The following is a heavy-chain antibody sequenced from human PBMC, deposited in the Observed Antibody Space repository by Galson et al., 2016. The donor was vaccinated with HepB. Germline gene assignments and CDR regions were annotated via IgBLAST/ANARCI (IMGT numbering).Heavy chain of an antibody. CDR3: ATGAGWVLLGFDY. Sequence: SVKVSCKVSGYIITELSIHWVRQAPGKGLEWVGGFDPEDGETVYAQKFQGRVTMTEDTSTDTAYMELSSLTSEDTAVYYCATGAGWVLLGFDYWGQGTLVTVSS. J-gene: IGHJ4*02. D-gene: IGHD6-13*01. CDR2: FDPEDGET. V-gene: IGHV1-24*01. CDR1: GYIITELS.